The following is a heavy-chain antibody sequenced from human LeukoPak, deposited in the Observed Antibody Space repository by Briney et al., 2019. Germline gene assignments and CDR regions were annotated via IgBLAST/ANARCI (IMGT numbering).Heavy chain of an antibody. V-gene: IGHV3-21*01. CDR2: ISSSSSYI. D-gene: IGHD5-12*01. CDR3: ARDLVDIVATC. J-gene: IGHJ4*02. Sequence: GGSPRLSCAASGFTFSSYSMNWVRQAPGKGLEWVSSISSSSSYIYYADSVKGRFTISRDNAKNSLYLQMNSLRAEDTAAYYCARDLVDIVATCWGQGTLVTVSS. CDR1: GFTFSSYS.